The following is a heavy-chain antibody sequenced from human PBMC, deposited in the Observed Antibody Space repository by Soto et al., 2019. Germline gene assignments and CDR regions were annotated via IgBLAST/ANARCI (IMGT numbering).Heavy chain of an antibody. Sequence: PGGSLILSCAASGFTFDDYAMHWIRQAPGKGLEWVSGISWNSGSIGYADSVKGRFTISRDNAKNSLYLQMNSLRAEDTALYYCAKRRAYSSSWYPEYFQHWGQGTLVTVSS. D-gene: IGHD6-13*01. CDR2: ISWNSGSI. CDR1: GFTFDDYA. J-gene: IGHJ1*01. V-gene: IGHV3-9*01. CDR3: AKRRAYSSSWYPEYFQH.